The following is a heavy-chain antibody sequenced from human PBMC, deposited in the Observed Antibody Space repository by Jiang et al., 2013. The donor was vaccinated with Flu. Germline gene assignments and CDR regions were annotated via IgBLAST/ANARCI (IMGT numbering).Heavy chain of an antibody. D-gene: IGHD2-2*02. CDR2: ISAYNGNT. CDR3: ARDRPVTGVPAAILDYYGMGV. J-gene: IGHJ6*02. Sequence: GAEVKKPGASVKVSCKASGYTFTSYGISWVRQAPGQGLEWMGWISAYNGNTNYAQKLQGRVTMTTDTSTSTAYMELRSLRSDDTAVYYCARDRPVTGVPAAILDYYGMGVWGQGTTVTVSS. CDR1: GYTFTSYG. V-gene: IGHV1-18*01.